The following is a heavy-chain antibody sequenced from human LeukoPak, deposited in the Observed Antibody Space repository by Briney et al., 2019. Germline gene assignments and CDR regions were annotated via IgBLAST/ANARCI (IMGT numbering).Heavy chain of an antibody. D-gene: IGHD3-22*01. CDR3: AKDQAHHHSSGSLYDP. CDR1: GFTFTSYG. Sequence: GGSLRLSCAASGFTFTSYGMSWVRQAPGKGLEWVSTISGGGGNTYYADSVKGRFTISRDNSENTLYLQMNSLRVEDTAVYYCAKDQAHHHSSGSLYDPWGRGSLVTVSS. V-gene: IGHV3-23*01. J-gene: IGHJ5*02. CDR2: ISGGGGNT.